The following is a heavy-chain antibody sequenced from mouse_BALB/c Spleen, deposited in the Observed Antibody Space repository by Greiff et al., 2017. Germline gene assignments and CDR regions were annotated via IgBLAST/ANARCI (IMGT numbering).Heavy chain of an antibody. J-gene: IGHJ3*01. CDR2: INPYNGDT. D-gene: IGHD2-4*01. V-gene: IGHV1-20*02. Sequence: EVKVEESGPELVKPGASVKISCKASGYSFTGYFMNWVMQSHGKSLEWIGRINPYNGDTFYNQKFKGKATLTVDKSSSTAHMELRSLASEDSAVYYCASSTMSTPWFAYWGQGTLVTVSA. CDR1: GYSFTGYF. CDR3: ASSTMSTPWFAY.